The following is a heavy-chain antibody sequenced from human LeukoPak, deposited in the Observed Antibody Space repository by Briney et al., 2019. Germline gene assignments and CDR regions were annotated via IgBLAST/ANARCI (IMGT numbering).Heavy chain of an antibody. J-gene: IGHJ4*02. Sequence: GSSVKVSCKASGGTFSSYAISWMRQAPGQGLEWMGRIIPILGIANYAQKFQGRVTITADKSTSTAYMELSSLRSEDTAVYYCAREGGWSPWYFDYWGQGTLVTVSS. D-gene: IGHD6-19*01. CDR2: IIPILGIA. V-gene: IGHV1-69*04. CDR1: GGTFSSYA. CDR3: AREGGWSPWYFDY.